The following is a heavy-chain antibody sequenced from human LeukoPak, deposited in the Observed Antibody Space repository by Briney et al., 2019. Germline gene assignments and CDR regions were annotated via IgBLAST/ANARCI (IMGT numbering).Heavy chain of an antibody. CDR2: MSPNSGNT. V-gene: IGHV1-8*01. CDR3: AGGSVAGDFDY. Sequence: ASVKVSCKASGCTFISYDINWVRQATGQGLEWMGWMSPNSGNTGYAQKFQGRITMTKSTSISTAYMELSSPRSEDTAVYYCAGGSVAGDFDYWGQGTLVTVSS. D-gene: IGHD6-19*01. J-gene: IGHJ4*02. CDR1: GCTFISYD.